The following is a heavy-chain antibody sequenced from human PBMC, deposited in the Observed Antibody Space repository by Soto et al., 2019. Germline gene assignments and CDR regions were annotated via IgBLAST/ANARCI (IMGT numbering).Heavy chain of an antibody. J-gene: IGHJ4*02. V-gene: IGHV3-53*01. CDR1: GFIVSSNQ. Sequence: GGSLRLSCVASGFIVSSNQMSWVRQAPGRGLEWVSVIYSGHTTYYADSVEGRFTISRDDSKNTLYLQMNSLRVEDTAVYYCVRGPSDHKLRLVEWPYGDYWGQGALVTVSS. CDR3: VRGPSDHKLRLVEWPYGDY. D-gene: IGHD3-3*01. CDR2: IYSGHTT.